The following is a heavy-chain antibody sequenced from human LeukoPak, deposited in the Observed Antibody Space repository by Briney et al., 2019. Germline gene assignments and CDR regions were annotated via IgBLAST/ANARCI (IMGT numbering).Heavy chain of an antibody. CDR1: GGSISSSSYY. V-gene: IGHV4-39*07. Sequence: SETLSLTCTVSGGSISSSSYYWGWIRQPPGKGLEWIGSIYYSGSTYYNPSLKSRVTISVDTSKNQFSLKLSSVTAADTAVYYCARDRGGLPLVSRWGQGTLVTVSS. J-gene: IGHJ4*02. CDR3: ARDRGGLPLVSR. D-gene: IGHD3-10*01. CDR2: IYYSGST.